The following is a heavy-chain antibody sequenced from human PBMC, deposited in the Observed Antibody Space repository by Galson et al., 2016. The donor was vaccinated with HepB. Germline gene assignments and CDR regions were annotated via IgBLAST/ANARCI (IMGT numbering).Heavy chain of an antibody. CDR2: ISGTTHTF. J-gene: IGHJ4*02. CDR1: GFTFSPSS. V-gene: IGHV3-48*02. D-gene: IGHD1-1*01. Sequence: SLRLSCAASGFTFSPSSMNWVRQAPGKGLEWLSYISGTTHTFVSYADSLRGRFTISRDNAKNSLYLHLNSLRDEDTAVYYCARDFSWRFENWGQGTLVTVSS. CDR3: ARDFSWRFEN.